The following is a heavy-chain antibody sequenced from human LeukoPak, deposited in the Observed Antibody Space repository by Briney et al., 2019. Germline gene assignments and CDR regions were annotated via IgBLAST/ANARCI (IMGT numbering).Heavy chain of an antibody. Sequence: PGGSLRLSCAASGFTFSSHWMAWVRQAPGKGLEWVANIKQDGSDKYYLDSMKGRLTISRDNAKNSLYLQMNSLRAEDTAVYYCARGRVIVVVTAIPRPPNYWGQGTLVTVSS. J-gene: IGHJ4*02. CDR3: ARGRVIVVVTAIPRPPNY. V-gene: IGHV3-7*01. CDR1: GFTFSSHW. D-gene: IGHD2-21*02. CDR2: IKQDGSDK.